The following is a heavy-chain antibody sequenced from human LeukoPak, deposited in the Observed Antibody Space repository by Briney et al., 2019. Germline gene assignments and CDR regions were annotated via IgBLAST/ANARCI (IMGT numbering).Heavy chain of an antibody. CDR3: TAGTGRSDFDY. D-gene: IGHD2-8*02. CDR1: GFTFSNAW. V-gene: IGHV3-15*01. CDR2: IKRKGDDGTI. Sequence: PGGSLRLSGAASGFTFSNAWMSWVRQAPGRGLEGVGRIKRKGDDGTIDYAAPVKGRLSISRDDAKNTLDLQMNSLKSEDPAVYYCTAGTGRSDFDYWGQGTLVTVSS. J-gene: IGHJ4*02.